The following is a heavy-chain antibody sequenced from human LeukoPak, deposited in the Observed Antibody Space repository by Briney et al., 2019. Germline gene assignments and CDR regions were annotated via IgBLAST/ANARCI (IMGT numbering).Heavy chain of an antibody. D-gene: IGHD1-26*01. CDR3: ARAEGATSFDY. J-gene: IGHJ4*03. CDR1: GFTFSSYA. Sequence: GGSLRLSCAASGFTFSSYAMSWVRQAPGKGLEWVSAISGSGGSTYYADSVKGRFTISRDNAKNSLYLQMNSLRAEDTAVYYCARAEGATSFDYWGQGTTVTVSS. CDR2: ISGSGGST. V-gene: IGHV3-23*01.